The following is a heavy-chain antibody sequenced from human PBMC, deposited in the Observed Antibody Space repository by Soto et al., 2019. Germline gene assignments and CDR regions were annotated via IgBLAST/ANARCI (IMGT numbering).Heavy chain of an antibody. CDR1: GYTFTSYY. CDR3: ARDNQQLVAYLLFDY. CDR2: INPSGGST. V-gene: IGHV1-46*01. Sequence: ASVKVSCKASGYTFTSYYMHWVRQAPGQGLEWMGIINPSGGSTSYAQKFQGRVTMTRDTSTSTVYMELSSLRSEDTAVYYCARDNQQLVAYLLFDYWGQGTLVTVSS. J-gene: IGHJ4*02. D-gene: IGHD6-13*01.